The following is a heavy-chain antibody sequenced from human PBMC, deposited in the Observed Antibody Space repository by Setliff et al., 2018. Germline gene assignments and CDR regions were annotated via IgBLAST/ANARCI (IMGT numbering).Heavy chain of an antibody. D-gene: IGHD6-25*01. CDR3: ARELRSGHWYFDL. CDR2: IYSGGTT. CDR1: GFTVSINC. J-gene: IGHJ2*01. V-gene: IGHV3-53*01. Sequence: LRLSCAASGFTVSINCMSWVRQAPGKGLEWISVIYSGGTTYYADSVKGRFTISRDNSKNTLDLQMNSLRVEDTAVYYCARELRSGHWYFDLWGRGTLVTVSS.